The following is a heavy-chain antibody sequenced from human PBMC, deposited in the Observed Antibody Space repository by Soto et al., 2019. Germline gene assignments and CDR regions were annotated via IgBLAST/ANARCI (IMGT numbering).Heavy chain of an antibody. CDR3: ASTIYGDNVGC. CDR1: GYTFTSYD. Sequence: QVQLVQSGAEVKKPGASVKVSCKASGYTFTSYDINWVRQATGQGLEWMGWMNANSGNTGYAQKFQGRVTMTRDTSISTAYMELSSSRSEDTAVYYCASTIYGDNVGCWGQVALVSVSS. CDR2: MNANSGNT. V-gene: IGHV1-8*01. J-gene: IGHJ4*02. D-gene: IGHD4-17*01.